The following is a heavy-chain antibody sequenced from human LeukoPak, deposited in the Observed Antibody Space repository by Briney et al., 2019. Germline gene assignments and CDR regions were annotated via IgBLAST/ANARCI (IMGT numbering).Heavy chain of an antibody. Sequence: GGSLRLSCAGSGLPFSNYWMAWIRQAPGKGLEWVANLKEDGGEINYVDSVKGRFTISRDNAKNSLDLQMNSLRIDDTVVYYCVRDRGYSTFDYGGQGTLVIVSS. CDR2: LKEDGGEI. D-gene: IGHD4-23*01. CDR1: GLPFSNYW. V-gene: IGHV3-7*01. CDR3: VRDRGYSTFDY. J-gene: IGHJ4*02.